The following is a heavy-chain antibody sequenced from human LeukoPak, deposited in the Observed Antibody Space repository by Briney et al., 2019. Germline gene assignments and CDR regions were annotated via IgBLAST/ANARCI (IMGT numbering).Heavy chain of an antibody. Sequence: SETLSLTCTVSGGSISSGSYYWSWIRQPAGKGLEWIGRIYTSGSTNYNPSLKSRVTISVDTSKNQFSLKLSSVTAADTAVYCCARGRRYYYDSSGYWEAFDIWGQGTMVTVSS. V-gene: IGHV4-61*02. D-gene: IGHD3-22*01. CDR3: ARGRRYYYDSSGYWEAFDI. CDR2: IYTSGST. CDR1: GGSISSGSYY. J-gene: IGHJ3*02.